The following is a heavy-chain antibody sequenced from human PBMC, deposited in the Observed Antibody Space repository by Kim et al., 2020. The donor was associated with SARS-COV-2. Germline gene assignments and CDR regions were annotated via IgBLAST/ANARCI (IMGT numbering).Heavy chain of an antibody. CDR1: GFSLSDYD. CDR3: AEGNFNRGAGERGMGLGY. V-gene: IGHV3-30*18. D-gene: IGHD2-21*01. J-gene: IGHJ4*02. CDR2: KSYDGSNE. Sequence: GGSLRLSCVVSGFSLSDYDMHWVRQAPGKGPEWVAVKSYDGSNEHYAESVKGRFTISRDNSQNTLYLQMNSLRAEDTAMYYCAEGNFNRGAGERGMGLGYWGQGTLVTVSS.